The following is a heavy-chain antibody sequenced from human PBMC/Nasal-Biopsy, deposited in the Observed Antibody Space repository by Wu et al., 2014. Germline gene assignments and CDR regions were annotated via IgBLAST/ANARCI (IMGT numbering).Heavy chain of an antibody. CDR3: ARGRGGGGSYIGLRRGAFDI. CDR2: IYSNGHT. J-gene: IGHJ3*02. V-gene: IGHV4-61*02. Sequence: TLSLTCTASGGSISGYDYYWNWIRRPAGKRLEWIGRIYSNGHTSYNPSLESRVTMSVDTSKNQFSLRLTSVTAADTAIYYCARGRGGGGSYIGLRRGAFDIWGQGTMVTVSS. D-gene: IGHD1-26*01. CDR1: GGSISGYDYY.